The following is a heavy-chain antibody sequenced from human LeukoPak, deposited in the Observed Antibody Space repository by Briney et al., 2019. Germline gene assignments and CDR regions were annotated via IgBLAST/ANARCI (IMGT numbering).Heavy chain of an antibody. CDR1: GGSISSGDYY. CDR3: ARTYDFWSGYSSHFDY. CDR2: IYYSGST. V-gene: IGHV4-30-4*01. J-gene: IGHJ4*02. D-gene: IGHD3-3*01. Sequence: SQTLSLTCTVSGGSISSGDYYWRWIRQPPGKGLEWIGYIYYSGSTYYDPSLKSRVNISVDPSKKPVCLELSSVTAADTAVYYCARTYDFWSGYSSHFDYWGQGTLVTVSS.